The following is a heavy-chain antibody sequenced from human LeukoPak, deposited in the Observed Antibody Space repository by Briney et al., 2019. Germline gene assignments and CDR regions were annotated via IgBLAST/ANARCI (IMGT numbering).Heavy chain of an antibody. Sequence: PSETLSLTCTVYGGSISSSSYYWGWIRQPPGKGLEWIRSIYYSGSTYYNPSLKSRVTISVDTSKNQFSLKLSSVTAADTPVYFCARESRRYDSCGYSPGEQWGQGTLVTVCS. V-gene: IGHV4-39*02. CDR3: ARESRRYDSCGYSPGEQ. CDR1: GGSISSSSYY. D-gene: IGHD3-22*01. J-gene: IGHJ1*01. CDR2: IYYSGST.